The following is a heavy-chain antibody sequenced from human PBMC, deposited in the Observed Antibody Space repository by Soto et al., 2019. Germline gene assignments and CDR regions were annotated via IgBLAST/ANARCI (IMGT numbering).Heavy chain of an antibody. D-gene: IGHD2-15*01. V-gene: IGHV1-18*04. CDR3: ARGPAGGLRGGVSY. Sequence: ASVKVSCKTSGYTFTNYGITWVRQAPGQGLKWMGWISAYNGDTNYAQKFQGRVIMTTDTSTTTAYMELRSLRSDDTAVYYCARGPAGGLRGGVSYWGQGTLVTVSS. J-gene: IGHJ4*02. CDR1: GYTFTNYG. CDR2: ISAYNGDT.